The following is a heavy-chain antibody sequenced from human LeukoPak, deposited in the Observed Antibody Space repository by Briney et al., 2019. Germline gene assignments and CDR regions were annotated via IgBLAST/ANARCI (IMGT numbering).Heavy chain of an antibody. J-gene: IGHJ4*02. Sequence: ASVKVSCKASVYTFTGYYMHWVRQAPGQGLEWMGWINPNSGGTNYAQKFQGRVTVTRDTSISTAYMELSRLRSDDTAVYYCARDPSVVVVAATLDYWGQGTLVTVSS. CDR3: ARDPSVVVVAATLDY. D-gene: IGHD2-15*01. CDR1: VYTFTGYY. CDR2: INPNSGGT. V-gene: IGHV1-2*02.